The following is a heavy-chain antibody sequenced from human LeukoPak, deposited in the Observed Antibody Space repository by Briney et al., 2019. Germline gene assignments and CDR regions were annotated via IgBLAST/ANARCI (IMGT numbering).Heavy chain of an antibody. CDR2: IRGSGVGT. CDR1: GFTFSNYG. D-gene: IGHD2-21*02. J-gene: IGHJ4*02. V-gene: IGHV3-23*01. CDR3: VKARMPHCGTDCLES. Sequence: PGGSLRLSCAASGFTFSNYGMGWVRQAPGKGLEWVSAIRGSGVGTYYADSVKGRFTISRDNSKNTVYLQMNSLRAEDPAVYYCVKARMPHCGTDCLESWGQGTLVTVSS.